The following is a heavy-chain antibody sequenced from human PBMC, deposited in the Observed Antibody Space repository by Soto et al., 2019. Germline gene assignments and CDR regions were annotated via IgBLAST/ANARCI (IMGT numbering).Heavy chain of an antibody. CDR3: ARLLPYYGSGSYYYYGMDV. Sequence: GESLKISCKGSGYRFTTYWISWVRQMPGKGLEWMGRIDPSDSDTRYSPSFQGQVTISADKSISTAYLQWSSLKASDTAMYYCARLLPYYGSGSYYYYGMDVWGQGTTVTVSS. CDR1: GYRFTTYW. J-gene: IGHJ6*02. V-gene: IGHV5-51*01. D-gene: IGHD3-10*01. CDR2: IDPSDSDT.